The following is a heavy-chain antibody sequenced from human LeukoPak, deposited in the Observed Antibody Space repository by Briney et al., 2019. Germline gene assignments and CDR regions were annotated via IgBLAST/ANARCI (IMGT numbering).Heavy chain of an antibody. CDR2: ISYDGGDE. V-gene: IGHV3-30*18. J-gene: IGHJ4*02. D-gene: IGHD6-13*01. CDR3: AKDHDVAAAGHYFDY. Sequence: GRSLRLSCTASGFTFSRNGMHWVRQAPGKGLEWVAVISYDGGDEYYADSVKGRFTISRDNSKNTLYLQMNSLRAEDTAVYYCAKDHDVAAAGHYFDYWGQGTLVTVSS. CDR1: GFTFSRNG.